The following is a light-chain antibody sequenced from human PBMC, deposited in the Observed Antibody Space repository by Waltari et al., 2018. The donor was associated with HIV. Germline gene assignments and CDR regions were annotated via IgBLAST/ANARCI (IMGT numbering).Light chain of an antibody. J-gene: IGLJ1*01. Sequence: QSALTQPRSVSGSPGQSVTISCTGSAGDVAGYHHVSWYQQHPGKAPKLLIYDVNKRPSGVPDRFAGSKSGNTASLTISGLHTEDEAEYYCCSYAGSSYVFGTETKVTVL. CDR3: CSYAGSSYV. CDR1: AGDVAGYHH. V-gene: IGLV2-11*01. CDR2: DVN.